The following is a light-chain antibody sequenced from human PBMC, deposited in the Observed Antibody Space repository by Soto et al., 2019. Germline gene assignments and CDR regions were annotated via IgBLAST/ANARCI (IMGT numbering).Light chain of an antibody. CDR2: DVS. V-gene: IGLV2-14*01. CDR3: SSYTSSSTHV. CDR1: SSDVGGYNY. Sequence: QSALTQPASVSGSPGQSITISCTGTSSDVGGYNYVSWYQQHPGKAPQLMIYDVSNRPSGVSNRFSGSKSGNMASLTISGLQAEDEADYYCSSYTSSSTHVFGGGTKVTVL. J-gene: IGLJ3*02.